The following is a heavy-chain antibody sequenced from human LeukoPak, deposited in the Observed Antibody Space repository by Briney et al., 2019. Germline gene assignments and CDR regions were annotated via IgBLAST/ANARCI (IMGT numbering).Heavy chain of an antibody. J-gene: IGHJ4*02. CDR1: GFTFSSYW. CDR2: ITFNGGNT. CDR3: ARTHINGWCFDS. D-gene: IGHD6-19*01. V-gene: IGHV3-23*01. Sequence: GGSLRLSCAASGFTFSSYWMHWVRQAPGKGLVWVSIITFNGGNTYYASVEGRFTISRDNSKNTLYLQMGSLRADDTAVYYCARTHINGWCFDSWGQGTLVTVSS.